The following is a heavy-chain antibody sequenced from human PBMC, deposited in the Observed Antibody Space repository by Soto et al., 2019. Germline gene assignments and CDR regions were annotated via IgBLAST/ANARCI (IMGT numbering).Heavy chain of an antibody. V-gene: IGHV3-33*01. J-gene: IGHJ4*02. CDR1: GFTFSSYG. CDR3: AREVSTSSSWYYFDY. CDR2: IWYNGSNK. D-gene: IGHD6-13*01. Sequence: GGSLRLSCAASGFTFSSYGMHWVRQAPGKGLEWVAVIWYNGSNKYYADSVKGRFTISRDNSKNTLYLQMNSLRAEDTAVYYCAREVSTSSSWYYFDYWGQGTLVTVSS.